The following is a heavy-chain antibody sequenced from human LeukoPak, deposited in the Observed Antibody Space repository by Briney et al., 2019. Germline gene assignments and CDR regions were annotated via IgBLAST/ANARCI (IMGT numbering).Heavy chain of an antibody. J-gene: IGHJ4*02. D-gene: IGHD6-19*01. CDR2: ISGSGGST. Sequence: GGSLRLSCAASGFTFSSYAMHWVRQAPGKGLEWVSAISGSGGSTYYADSVKGRFTISRDNSKNTLYLQMNSLRAEDTAVYYCAKDMAVAGQFDYWGQGTLVTVSS. CDR1: GFTFSSYA. V-gene: IGHV3-23*01. CDR3: AKDMAVAGQFDY.